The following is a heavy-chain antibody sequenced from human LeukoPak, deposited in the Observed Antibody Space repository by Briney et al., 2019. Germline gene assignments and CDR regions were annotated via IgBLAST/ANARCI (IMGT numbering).Heavy chain of an antibody. V-gene: IGHV4-59*01. D-gene: IGHD3-3*01. Sequence: KSSETLSLTCTVSGGSISSYYWSWIRQPPGKGLEWIGYIYYSGSTNYNPSLKSRVTISVDTSKNQFSLKLSSVTAADTAVYYCARHNHQLKMYYDFWSGYHEGAFDIWGQGTLVTVSS. J-gene: IGHJ3*02. CDR3: ARHNHQLKMYYDFWSGYHEGAFDI. CDR1: GGSISSYY. CDR2: IYYSGST.